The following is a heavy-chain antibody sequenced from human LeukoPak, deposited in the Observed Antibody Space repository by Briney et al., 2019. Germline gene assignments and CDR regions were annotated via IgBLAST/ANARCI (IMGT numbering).Heavy chain of an antibody. J-gene: IGHJ1*01. CDR1: GFTFSSYA. CDR3: ALRGVVPAAGAFAEYFQH. CDR2: ISGSGGST. D-gene: IGHD2-2*01. Sequence: GGSLRLSCAGSGFTFSSYAMSWVRQAPGKGLEWVSAISGSGGSTYYADSVKGRFTISRDNSKNTLYLQMNSLRAEDTAVYYCALRGVVPAAGAFAEYFQHWGQGTLVTVSS. V-gene: IGHV3-23*01.